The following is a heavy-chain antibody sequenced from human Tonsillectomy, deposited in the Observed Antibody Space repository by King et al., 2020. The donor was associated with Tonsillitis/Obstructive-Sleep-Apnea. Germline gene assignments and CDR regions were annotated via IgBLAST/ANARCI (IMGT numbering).Heavy chain of an antibody. V-gene: IGHV3-23*04. D-gene: IGHD3-3*01. CDR1: GFTFSNYA. CDR3: ARGGDFWSGYYYFSYMDV. J-gene: IGHJ6*03. Sequence: VQLVESGGGLVQPGGSLRLSCAASGFTFSNYAMTWVRQAPGKGLEWVSAIGGSGGSTYYADSVKGRSTISRDNSKNTVYLQVNSLRAEDTAVYYCARGGDFWSGYYYFSYMDVWGKGTTVTVSS. CDR2: IGGSGGST.